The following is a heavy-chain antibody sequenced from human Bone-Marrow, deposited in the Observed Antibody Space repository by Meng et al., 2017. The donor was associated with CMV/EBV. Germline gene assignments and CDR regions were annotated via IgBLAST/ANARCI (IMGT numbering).Heavy chain of an antibody. Sequence: KASGYTFTSYYMHWVRQAPGQGLEWMGIINPSGGSTSYAQKFQGRVTMTRDTSTGTVYMELSSLRSEDTAVYYCARGETAMVTHYNLWGQGTLVTVSS. V-gene: IGHV1-46*01. CDR3: ARGETAMVTHYNL. D-gene: IGHD5-18*01. CDR1: GYTFTSYY. J-gene: IGHJ5*02. CDR2: INPSGGST.